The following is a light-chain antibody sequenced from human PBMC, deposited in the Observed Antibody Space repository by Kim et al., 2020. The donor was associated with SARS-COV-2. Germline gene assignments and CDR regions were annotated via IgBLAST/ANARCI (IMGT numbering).Light chain of an antibody. J-gene: IGKJ1*01. CDR3: QQYNKWPLT. CDR2: ASF. CDR1: QSISSN. V-gene: IGKV3D-15*01. Sequence: VSPGKRATRSCKASQSISSNVAWYQQKPGQAPRLLMFASFTRATGIPARFTGSGAGTEFTLTISNLQSEDFAVYYCQQYNKWPLTFGQGTKVDIK.